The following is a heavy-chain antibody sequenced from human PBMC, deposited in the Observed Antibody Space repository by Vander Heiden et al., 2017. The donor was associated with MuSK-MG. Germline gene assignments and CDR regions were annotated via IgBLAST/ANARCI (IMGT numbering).Heavy chain of an antibody. V-gene: IGHV1-2*02. Sequence: QVQLVQSEAEVKKPGASVKVSCKASGYTFTGYNIHWVRRAPGQGLEWMGWLNPDTGGTKYAQQCQGRVTMTRDTSITTAYMELSSLRSDDTAVYYCGRDRRWGARTVPGYGMDVWGQGTTVRVSS. J-gene: IGHJ6*02. CDR1: GYTFTGYN. CDR3: GRDRRWGARTVPGYGMDV. D-gene: IGHD3-16*01. CDR2: LNPDTGGT.